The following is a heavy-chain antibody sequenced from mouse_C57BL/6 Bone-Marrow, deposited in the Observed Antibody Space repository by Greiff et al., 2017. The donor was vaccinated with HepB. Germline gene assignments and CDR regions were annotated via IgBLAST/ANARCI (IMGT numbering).Heavy chain of an antibody. Sequence: VQLQQSGPELVKPGASVKISCKASGYSFTGYYMNWVKQSPEKSLEWIGEINPSTGGTTYNQKFKAKATLTVDKSSSTAYIQLKSLTSEDSAVYYCARRFAYWGQGTLVTVSA. CDR2: INPSTGGT. V-gene: IGHV1-42*01. CDR3: ARRFAY. J-gene: IGHJ3*01. CDR1: GYSFTGYY.